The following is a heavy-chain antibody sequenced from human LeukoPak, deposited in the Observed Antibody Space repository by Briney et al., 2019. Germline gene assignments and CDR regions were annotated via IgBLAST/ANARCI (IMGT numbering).Heavy chain of an antibody. CDR2: IYYSGST. CDR3: ARDHSGYYRYYYYYGMDV. D-gene: IGHD3-22*01. V-gene: IGHV4-61*01. Sequence: SETLSLTCTVSGGSVSSGSYYWSWIRQPPGKGLEWSGYIYYSGSTNYNPSLKSRVTISVDTSKNQFSLKLSSVTAADTAVYYCARDHSGYYRYYYYYGMDVWGQGTTVTVSS. CDR1: GGSVSSGSYY. J-gene: IGHJ6*02.